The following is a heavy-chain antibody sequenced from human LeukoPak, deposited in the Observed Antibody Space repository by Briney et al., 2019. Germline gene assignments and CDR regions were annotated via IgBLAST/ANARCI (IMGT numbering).Heavy chain of an antibody. J-gene: IGHJ4*02. V-gene: IGHV7-4-1*02. CDR3: ARTLTSGYGSSYSL. CDR2: INTNTGNP. CDR1: GYTFTSYA. Sequence: ASVRVSCKASGYTFTSYAMNWVRQAPGQGLKWMGWINTNTGNPTYAQGFTGRFVFSLDTSVSTAYLQISSLKAEDTAVYYCARTLTSGYGSSYSLWGQGTLVTVSS. D-gene: IGHD3-10*01.